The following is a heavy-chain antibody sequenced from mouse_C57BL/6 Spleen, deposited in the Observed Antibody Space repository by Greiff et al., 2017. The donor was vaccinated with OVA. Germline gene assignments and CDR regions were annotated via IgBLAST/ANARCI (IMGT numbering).Heavy chain of an antibody. D-gene: IGHD1-1*01. J-gene: IGHJ1*03. CDR3: ARNYYGSSYWYFDV. Sequence: EVKVVESGGDLVKPGGSLKLSCAASGFTFSSYGMSWVRQTPDKRLEWVATISSGGSYTYYPDSVKGRFTISRDNAKNTPYLQMSSLKSEDTAMYYCARNYYGSSYWYFDVWGTGTTVTVSS. V-gene: IGHV5-6*01. CDR2: ISSGGSYT. CDR1: GFTFSSYG.